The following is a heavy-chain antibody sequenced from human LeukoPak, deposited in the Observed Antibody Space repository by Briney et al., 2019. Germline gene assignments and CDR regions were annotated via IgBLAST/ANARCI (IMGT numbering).Heavy chain of an antibody. CDR2: INGDGSAT. CDR1: GFTFRRHW. J-gene: IGHJ4*02. V-gene: IGHV3-74*01. Sequence: GGSLRLSCAASGFTFRRHWMHWVRQAPGKGLVWVSRINGDGSATHYADSVKGRFSISRDNPKTTLYLHMHSLRADDTAVYYCAREEEMATNTDYWGQGTLVTVSS. CDR3: AREEEMATNTDY. D-gene: IGHD5-24*01.